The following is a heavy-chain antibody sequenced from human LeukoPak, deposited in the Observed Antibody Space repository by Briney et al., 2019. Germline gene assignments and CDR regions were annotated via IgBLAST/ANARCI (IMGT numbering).Heavy chain of an antibody. D-gene: IGHD2-8*02. Sequence: PSETLSLTCTVSGGSISSGGYYWSWIRQHPGKGLEWIGYIYYSGSTHYNPSLKSRVTISVDTSKNQFSLKLSSVTAADTAVYYCARGTDYYYYGMDVWGQGTTVTVSS. CDR3: ARGTDYYYYGMDV. J-gene: IGHJ6*02. CDR2: IYYSGST. CDR1: GGSISSGGYY. V-gene: IGHV4-31*03.